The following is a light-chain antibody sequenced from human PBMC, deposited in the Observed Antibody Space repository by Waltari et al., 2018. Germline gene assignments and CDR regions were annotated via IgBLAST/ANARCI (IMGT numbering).Light chain of an antibody. CDR2: DVT. Sequence: HSALTQHASVSGSPGQSIPISCSGTSRDIGGYNYVSWYQQHPGKAPKLLIYDVTNRPSGVSNRFSGSKSGNTASLTISGLQAEDEAVYFCISYTSGTTDWVFGGGTKLTVL. V-gene: IGLV2-14*03. CDR3: ISYTSGTTDWV. CDR1: SRDIGGYNY. J-gene: IGLJ3*02.